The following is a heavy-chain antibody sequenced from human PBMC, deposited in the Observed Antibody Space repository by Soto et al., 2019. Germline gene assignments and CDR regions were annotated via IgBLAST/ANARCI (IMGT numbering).Heavy chain of an antibody. J-gene: IGHJ6*02. D-gene: IGHD3-10*01. CDR2: IYYSGST. CDR3: ARVALAYGSGSNYYYYGMDV. CDR1: GGSISGSNG. Sequence: SETLCLTYAVSGGSISGSNGWSWIRQPPGKGLEWIGYIYYSGSTYYNPSLKSRVTISVDTSKNQFSLKLSSVTAADTAVYYCARVALAYGSGSNYYYYGMDVWGQGTTVTVSS. V-gene: IGHV4-30-4*01.